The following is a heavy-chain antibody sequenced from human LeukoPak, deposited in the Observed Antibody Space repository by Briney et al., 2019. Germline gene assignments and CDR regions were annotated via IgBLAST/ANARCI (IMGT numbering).Heavy chain of an antibody. CDR1: GYTFTGYY. Sequence: GASVKVSCKASGYTFTGYYMHWARQAPGQGLEWMGWINPNSGDTNYAQKFQGRVTMTRDTSISTAYMELSRLRSDDTAVYYCARGDNWNGNYYYGMDVWGQGTTATVSS. CDR3: ARGDNWNGNYYYGMDV. CDR2: INPNSGDT. J-gene: IGHJ6*02. V-gene: IGHV1-2*02. D-gene: IGHD1-20*01.